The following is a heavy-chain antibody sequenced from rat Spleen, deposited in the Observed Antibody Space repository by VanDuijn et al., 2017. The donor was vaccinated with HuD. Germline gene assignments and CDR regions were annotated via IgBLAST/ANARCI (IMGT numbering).Heavy chain of an antibody. V-gene: IGHV5-25*01. CDR1: GFTFSDYY. Sequence: EVQLVESGGGLEQAGRSLKLSCAASGFTFSDYYMAWVRQGPTKGLEWVASISTGGGKTYYRDSVRGRFTISRDYAKNTLYLQMNSLRSEDTATYYCAKDKDGGYVMDAWGQGASVTVSS. D-gene: IGHD1-11*01. CDR3: AKDKDGGYVMDA. J-gene: IGHJ4*01. CDR2: ISTGGGKT.